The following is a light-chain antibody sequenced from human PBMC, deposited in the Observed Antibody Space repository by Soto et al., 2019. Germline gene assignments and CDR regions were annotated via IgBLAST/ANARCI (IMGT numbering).Light chain of an antibody. CDR1: QSISSY. CDR2: AAS. V-gene: IGKV1-39*01. J-gene: IGKJ5*01. CDR3: QQSHSTPPVT. Sequence: DIQMTQSPSSLSASVGDRVTITCRASQSISSYLNWYQQKPGKAPKLLIYAASSLQSGVPSRFSGSGSGTDFTLTISSLQPEDFATDYCQQSHSTPPVTFGQGTRLEIK.